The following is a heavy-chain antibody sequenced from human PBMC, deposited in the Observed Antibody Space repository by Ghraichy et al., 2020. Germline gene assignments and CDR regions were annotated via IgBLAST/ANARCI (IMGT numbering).Heavy chain of an antibody. CDR1: GGSISSYY. CDR3: ARGHYGVSMRS. CDR2: IYYSGST. J-gene: IGHJ5*01. D-gene: IGHD4-17*01. Sequence: SETLSLTCTVSGGSISSYYWSWIRQPPGKGLEWIGYIYYSGSTNYNPSLKSRVTISVDTSKNQFSLKLSSVTDADTAVYYCARGHYGVSMRSWGHGTLVTVSS. V-gene: IGHV4-59*01.